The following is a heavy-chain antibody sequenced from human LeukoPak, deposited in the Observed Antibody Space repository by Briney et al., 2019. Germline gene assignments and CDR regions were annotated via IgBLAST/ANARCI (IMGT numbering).Heavy chain of an antibody. Sequence: PSETLSLTCTVSGGSISSYYWSWIRQPPGKGLEWIGYIYYSGSTNYNPSLKSRVTISVDTSKNQFSLKLSSVTAADTAVYYCAIESSYSRIDYWGQGTLVTVSS. J-gene: IGHJ4*02. CDR1: GGSISSYY. V-gene: IGHV4-59*12. CDR2: IYYSGST. D-gene: IGHD2-15*01. CDR3: AIESSYSRIDY.